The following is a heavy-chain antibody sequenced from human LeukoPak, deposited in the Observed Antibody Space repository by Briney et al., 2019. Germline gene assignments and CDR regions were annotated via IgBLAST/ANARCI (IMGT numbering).Heavy chain of an antibody. CDR3: AKDANYYESSGYLIPFDY. V-gene: IGHV3-23*01. J-gene: IGHJ4*02. CDR1: GFTFSRFA. CDR2: ISGNGHQT. Sequence: SGGSRRLSCSASGFTFSRFAMTWVRQLPGRGLEWVSSISGNGHQTYYADSVKGRFSVSRDNSKNILYLQMDSLRADDSALYYCAKDANYYESSGYLIPFDYWGQGTLVTVSS. D-gene: IGHD3-22*01.